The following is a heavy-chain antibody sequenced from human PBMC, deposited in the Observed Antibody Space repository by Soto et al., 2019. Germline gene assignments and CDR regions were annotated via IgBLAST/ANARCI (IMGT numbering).Heavy chain of an antibody. D-gene: IGHD4-17*01. CDR2: IYYSGTT. V-gene: IGHV4-59*01. CDR1: GGSITVYY. Sequence: PSWTLSITCAVSGGSITVYYLNWIRKPAGKGLEWIGYIYYSGTTNYNPSLKSRVTISVDTSKNQFSLKLSSVTAADTAVYYCARFTDYGDYDLPFDYWGQGTLVTVSS. CDR3: ARFTDYGDYDLPFDY. J-gene: IGHJ4*02.